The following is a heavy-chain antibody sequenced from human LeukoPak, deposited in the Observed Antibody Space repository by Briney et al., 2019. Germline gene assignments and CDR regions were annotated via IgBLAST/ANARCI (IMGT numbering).Heavy chain of an antibody. Sequence: GGSLRLSCAASGFTFSSYAMSWVRQAPGKGLEWVSAISGSGGSTYYADSVKARFTISRENSKNTLYLQMNSLRAEDTAVYYCAKAADSSGYYYKFDYWGQGTLVTVSS. D-gene: IGHD3-22*01. CDR2: ISGSGGST. V-gene: IGHV3-23*01. J-gene: IGHJ4*02. CDR3: AKAADSSGYYYKFDY. CDR1: GFTFSSYA.